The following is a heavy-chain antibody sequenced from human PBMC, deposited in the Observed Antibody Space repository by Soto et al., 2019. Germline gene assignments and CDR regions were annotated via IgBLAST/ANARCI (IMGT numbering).Heavy chain of an antibody. D-gene: IGHD3-10*01. CDR2: IKNDGSET. Sequence: EVQLVESGGGLVQPGGSLRLSCAASGFTLSDFWMHWVRQAPGKGLVWLSRIKNDGSETDYADSVKGRFIISRDNAKNTLYLQMNKLRVEDTAVYYCARDYHGSGNPWGQGTLVTVSS. V-gene: IGHV3-74*01. J-gene: IGHJ5*02. CDR1: GFTLSDFW. CDR3: ARDYHGSGNP.